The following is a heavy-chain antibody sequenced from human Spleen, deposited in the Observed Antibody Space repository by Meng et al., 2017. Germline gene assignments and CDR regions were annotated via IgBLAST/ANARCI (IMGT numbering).Heavy chain of an antibody. D-gene: IGHD6-19*01. CDR2: ISSSGTTI. J-gene: IGHJ4*02. Sequence: GESLKISCVASGFTFFDSAMSWVRQAPGKGLEWVSCISSSGTTIYYADSVKGRFTISRDNVKNSLYLQMNSLRAEDTAVYYCVRSSYSSGWYYFDYWGQGTLVTVSS. V-gene: IGHV3-11*01. CDR3: VRSSYSSGWYYFDY. CDR1: GFTFFDSA.